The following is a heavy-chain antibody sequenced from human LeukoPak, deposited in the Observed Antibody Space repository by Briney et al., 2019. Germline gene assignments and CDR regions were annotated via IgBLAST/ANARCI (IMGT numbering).Heavy chain of an antibody. Sequence: PSETLSLTCAVYGGSFSGYYWSWIRQPPGKGLEWIGEINHSGSTNYSPSLKSRVTISVDTSKNQFSLKLSSVTAADTAVYYCARLYSSSLGRVFDYWGQGTLVTVSS. D-gene: IGHD6-13*01. CDR1: GGSFSGYY. J-gene: IGHJ4*02. V-gene: IGHV4-34*01. CDR2: INHSGST. CDR3: ARLYSSSLGRVFDY.